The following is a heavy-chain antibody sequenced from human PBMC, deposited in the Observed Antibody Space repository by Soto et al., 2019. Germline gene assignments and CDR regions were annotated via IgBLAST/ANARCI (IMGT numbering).Heavy chain of an antibody. D-gene: IGHD2-8*01. V-gene: IGHV4-31*03. J-gene: IGHJ6*02. CDR2: IYYSGST. CDR1: GGSISSGGYY. CDR3: ARDPRCANGVCYNYYGMDV. Sequence: SETLSLTCTVSGGSISSGGYYWSWIRQHPGKGLEWIGYIYYSGSTYYDPSLKSRVTISVDTSKNQFSLKLSSVTAADTAVYYCARDPRCANGVCYNYYGMDVWGQGTTVTVSS.